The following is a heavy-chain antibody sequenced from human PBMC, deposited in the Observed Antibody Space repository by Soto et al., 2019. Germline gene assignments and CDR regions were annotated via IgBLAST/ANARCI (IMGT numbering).Heavy chain of an antibody. V-gene: IGHV1-69*12. CDR1: GGTFSSYA. CDR3: ARDEVQLERFFSYYGMDV. Sequence: QVQLVQSGAEVKKPGSSVKVSCKASGGTFSSYAISWVRQAPGQGLEWMGGIIPIFGTANYAQKFQGRVTITADESTSTAYMELSSLRSEDTAVYYCARDEVQLERFFSYYGMDVWGQGTTVTVSS. J-gene: IGHJ6*02. D-gene: IGHD1-1*01. CDR2: IIPIFGTA.